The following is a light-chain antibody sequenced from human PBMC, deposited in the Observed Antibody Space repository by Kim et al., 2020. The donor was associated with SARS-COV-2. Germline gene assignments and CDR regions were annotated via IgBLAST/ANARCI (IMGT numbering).Light chain of an antibody. CDR1: QSVNSN. CDR3: QQYEKWPLT. Sequence: EVVMTQSPATLSVSPGERATLSCRASQSVNSNLAWYRQKPGQAPGLLIYGASTRATDIPARFSGSGSGTEFILTISSLQSEDSAVYYCQQYEKWPLTFGGGTKLEI. CDR2: GAS. V-gene: IGKV3-15*01. J-gene: IGKJ4*01.